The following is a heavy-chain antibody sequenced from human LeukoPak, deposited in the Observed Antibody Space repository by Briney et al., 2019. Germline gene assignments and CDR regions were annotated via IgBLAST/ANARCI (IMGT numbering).Heavy chain of an antibody. J-gene: IGHJ5*02. D-gene: IGHD1-20*01. V-gene: IGHV4-59*12. CDR2: IYYSGST. CDR1: GGSISSYY. CDR3: ARGYNWNGRFDP. Sequence: SETLSLTCTVSGGSISSYYWSWIRQPPGKGLEWIGYIYYSGSTNYNPSLKSRVTISVDTSKNQFSLKLSSVTAADTAVYYCARGYNWNGRFDPWGQGTLVTVSS.